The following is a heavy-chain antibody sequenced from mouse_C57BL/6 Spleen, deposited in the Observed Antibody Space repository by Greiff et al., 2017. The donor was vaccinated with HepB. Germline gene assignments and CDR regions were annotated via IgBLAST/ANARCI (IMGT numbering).Heavy chain of an antibody. CDR2: IYPSDSET. V-gene: IGHV1-61*01. CDR3: ARWDDYDSYYFDY. CDR1: GYTFTSYW. Sequence: QVQLKQSGAELVRPGSSVKLSCKASGYTFTSYWMDWVKQRPGQGLEWIGNIYPSDSETHYNQKFKDKATLTVDKSSSTAYMQLSSLTSEDSAVYYCARWDDYDSYYFDYWGQGTTLTVSS. D-gene: IGHD2-4*01. J-gene: IGHJ2*01.